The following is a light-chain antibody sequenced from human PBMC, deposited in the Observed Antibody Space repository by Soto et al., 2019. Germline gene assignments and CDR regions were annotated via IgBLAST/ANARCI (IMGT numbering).Light chain of an antibody. CDR3: SSYTSSQTLV. J-gene: IGLJ2*01. CDR2: EVS. CDR1: SSDVGGYNY. V-gene: IGLV2-14*01. Sequence: QSVLTQPASVSGSPGQSIHISRTDPSSDVGGYNYVSWYQQHPGKAPKLMIYEVSNRPSGVSNRFSGSKSGNTASLTISGLQGEDEADYYCSSYTSSQTLVFGGGTKLTVL.